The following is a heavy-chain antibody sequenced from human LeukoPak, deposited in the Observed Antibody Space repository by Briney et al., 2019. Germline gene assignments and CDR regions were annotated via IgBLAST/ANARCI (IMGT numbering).Heavy chain of an antibody. CDR3: AKDSCSSTRCCGYFDY. CDR2: ISGSGGST. V-gene: IGHV3-23*01. J-gene: IGHJ4*02. Sequence: GGSLRLSCAASGFTFSSYAMSWVRQAPGKGLAWVSAISGSGGSTYYADSVKGRFTISRDNSKNTLYLQTNSLRAEDTAVYYCAKDSCSSTRCCGYFDYWGQGTLVTVSS. CDR1: GFTFSSYA. D-gene: IGHD2-2*01.